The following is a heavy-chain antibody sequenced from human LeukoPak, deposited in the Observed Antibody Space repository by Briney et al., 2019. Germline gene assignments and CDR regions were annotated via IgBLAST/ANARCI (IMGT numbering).Heavy chain of an antibody. CDR2: ISAYNDNT. J-gene: IGHJ4*02. CDR3: ARDRAMITFPQWDY. D-gene: IGHD3-16*01. CDR1: GYTFTSYG. Sequence: ASVKVSCKASGYTFTSYGISWVRQAPGQGLEWMGWISAYNDNTNYAQKLQGRVTLTTDTSTSTAYMELRSLKFDDTAVYYCARDRAMITFPQWDYWGRGTLVAVSS. V-gene: IGHV1-18*01.